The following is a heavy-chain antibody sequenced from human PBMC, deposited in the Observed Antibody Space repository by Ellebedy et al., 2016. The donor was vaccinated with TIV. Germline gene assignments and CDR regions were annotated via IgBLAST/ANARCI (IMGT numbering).Heavy chain of an antibody. D-gene: IGHD1-26*01. CDR2: IYNSVIT. CDR3: RRRYSGRSYHYIDH. CDR1: GGSITSNY. V-gene: IGHV4-59*08. J-gene: IGHJ4*02. Sequence: MPSETLSLTCTVSGGSITSNYCPWIRQPPGKGLEWIGYIYNSVITNYNPSLKSRVTLSVDTSKRQLTLKLRSVTAADTAVNYCRRRYSGRSYHYIDHWGQGTLVIVSS.